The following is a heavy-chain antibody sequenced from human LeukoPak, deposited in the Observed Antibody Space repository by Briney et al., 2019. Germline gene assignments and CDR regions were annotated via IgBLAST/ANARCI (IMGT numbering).Heavy chain of an antibody. CDR1: GRSISSYY. CDR2: IYYSGST. CDR3: AREYCTNGVCYWFDP. D-gene: IGHD2-8*01. V-gene: IGHV4-59*01. Sequence: SETLSLTCTVSGRSISSYYWSWIRQPPGKGLEWIGYIYYSGSTNYNPSLKSRVTISVDTSKNQFSLKLSSVTAADTAVYYCAREYCTNGVCYWFDPWGQGTLVTVSS. J-gene: IGHJ5*02.